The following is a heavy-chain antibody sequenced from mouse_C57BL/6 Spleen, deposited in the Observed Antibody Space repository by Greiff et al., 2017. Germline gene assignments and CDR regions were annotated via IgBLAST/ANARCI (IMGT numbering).Heavy chain of an antibody. CDR2: IYPSDSAT. D-gene: IGHD1-1*01. CDR3: AREATVVAPYYAMDY. J-gene: IGHJ4*01. V-gene: IGHV1-61*01. CDR1: GYTFTSYW. Sequence: QVQLQQPGAELVRPGSSVKLSCKASGYTFTSYWMDWVKQRPGQGLEWIGNIYPSDSATHYNQKFKDKATLTVDKSSSTAYMQLSSLTSEDSAVYYCAREATVVAPYYAMDYWGQGTSVTVSS.